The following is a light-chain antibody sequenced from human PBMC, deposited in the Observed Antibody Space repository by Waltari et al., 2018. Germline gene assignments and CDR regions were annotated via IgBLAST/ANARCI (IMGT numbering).Light chain of an antibody. Sequence: EIVLTQSPGTLSLSPGEGATLSCRASQYVNIRYLAWYQQKPGQAPGLLIYDTSTRAAGIPDRFSGSGSGRDFTLTISRLEPEDVAVYYCQQDDTLPRVTFGGGTKVEIK. J-gene: IGKJ4*02. CDR2: DTS. CDR3: QQDDTLPRVT. CDR1: QYVNIRY. V-gene: IGKV3-20*01.